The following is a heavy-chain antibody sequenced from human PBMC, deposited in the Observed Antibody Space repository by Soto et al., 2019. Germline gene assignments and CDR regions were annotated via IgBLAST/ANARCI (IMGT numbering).Heavy chain of an antibody. CDR1: GYTFTSYA. D-gene: IGHD2-2*01. CDR3: ARXGIVVVPAAYYYYGMDV. V-gene: IGHV1-3*01. Sequence: VASVKVSCKASGYTFTSYAMHWVRQAPGQRLEWMGWINAGNGNTKYSQKFQGRVTITRDTSASTAYMELSSLRSEDTAVYYCARXGIVVVPAAYYYYGMDVWGQGTTVTVSS. J-gene: IGHJ6*02. CDR2: INAGNGNT.